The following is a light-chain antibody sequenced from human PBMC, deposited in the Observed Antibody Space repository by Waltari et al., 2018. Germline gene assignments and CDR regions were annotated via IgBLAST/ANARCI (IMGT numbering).Light chain of an antibody. CDR1: SSNVGSNA. CDR2: NDA. CDR3: ASWDDRLDAYV. Sequence: QSVLTQPPSASGTPGQRVTISCSGSSSNVGSNAVNWYHQLPGTAPKLLLFNDADRPSGVPDRFSGSRSATSASLAISGLQSDDESTYYCASWDDRLDAYVFGTGTWVTVL. V-gene: IGLV1-44*01. J-gene: IGLJ1*01.